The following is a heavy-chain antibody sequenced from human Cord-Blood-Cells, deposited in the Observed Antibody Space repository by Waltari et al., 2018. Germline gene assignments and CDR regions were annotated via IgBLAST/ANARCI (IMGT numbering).Heavy chain of an antibody. CDR1: GYTFNSYD. D-gene: IGHD3-10*01. J-gene: IGHJ3*02. CDR3: ARGRGEPPEDAFDI. Sequence: QVQLVQYGAEVKKPGASVTVSCKASGYTFNSYDLNWVRTSTGQGLEWMGWMNPNSGNTGYAQKFQGRVTITRNTSISTAYMELSSLRSEDTAVYYCARGRGEPPEDAFDIWGQGTMVTVSS. V-gene: IGHV1-8*03. CDR2: MNPNSGNT.